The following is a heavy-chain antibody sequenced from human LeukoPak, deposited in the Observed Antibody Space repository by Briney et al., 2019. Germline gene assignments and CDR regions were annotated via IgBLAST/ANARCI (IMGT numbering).Heavy chain of an antibody. J-gene: IGHJ4*02. CDR3: RLDSSGGRDY. V-gene: IGHV4-34*01. D-gene: IGHD6-19*01. CDR1: GGSFSGYY. Sequence: SETLSLTCAVYGGSFSGYYWSWIRQAPGKGLEWIGEINHSGSTNYNPSLKSRVTISVDTSKNQFSLKLSSVTAADTAVYYCRLDSSGGRDYWGQGTLVTVSS. CDR2: INHSGST.